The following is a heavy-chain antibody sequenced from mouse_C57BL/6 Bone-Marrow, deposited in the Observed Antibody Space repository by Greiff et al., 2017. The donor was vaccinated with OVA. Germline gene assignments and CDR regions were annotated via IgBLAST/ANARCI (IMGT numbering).Heavy chain of an antibody. J-gene: IGHJ4*01. V-gene: IGHV14-4*01. CDR1: GFNIKDDY. CDR3: TTSYGSSPSYAMDH. CDR2: IDPENGDT. D-gene: IGHD1-1*01. Sequence: DVQLQESGAELVRPGASVKLSCTASGFNIKDDYMHWVKQRPEQGLEWIGWIDPENGDTEYASKFQGKATITADTSSNTAYLQLSSLTSEDTAVYYCTTSYGSSPSYAMDHWGQGTSVTVSS.